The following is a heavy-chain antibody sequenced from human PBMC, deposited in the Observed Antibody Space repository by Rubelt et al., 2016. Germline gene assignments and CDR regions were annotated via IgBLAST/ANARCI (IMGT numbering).Heavy chain of an antibody. Sequence: GKGLEWVSYISSSSDAIYYADSVKGRFTISRDNAKNSLYLQMNSLRDEDTAVYYCARRRGGSDWYFDLWGPGTLVTVSS. CDR2: ISSSSDAI. V-gene: IGHV3-48*02. J-gene: IGHJ2*01. D-gene: IGHD3-16*01. CDR3: ARRRGGSDWYFDL.